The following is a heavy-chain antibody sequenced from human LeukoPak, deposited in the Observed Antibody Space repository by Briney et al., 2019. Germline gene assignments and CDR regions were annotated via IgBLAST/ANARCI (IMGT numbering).Heavy chain of an antibody. V-gene: IGHV4-34*01. Sequence: SETLSLTCAVYGGSFSGYYWSWIRQPPGKGLEWIGEINHSGSINYNPSLKSRVTISVDTSKKQFSLKLSSVTAADTAVYYCVTYYFDSSGPKKNYWGQGTLVTVSS. D-gene: IGHD3-22*01. CDR3: VTYYFDSSGPKKNY. CDR1: GGSFSGYY. CDR2: INHSGSI. J-gene: IGHJ4*02.